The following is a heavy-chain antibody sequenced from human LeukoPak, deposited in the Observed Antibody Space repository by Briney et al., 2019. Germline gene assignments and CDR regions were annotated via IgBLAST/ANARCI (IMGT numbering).Heavy chain of an antibody. V-gene: IGHV1-2*02. J-gene: IGHJ4*02. Sequence: ASVKVSCKASGYTFTGYYMHWVRQAPGQGLEWMGWINPNSGGTNYAQKFQGRVTMTRDTSISTAYMGLSRLRSDDTAVYYCARVLDKTYYYGSGSYFEGDYYFDYWGQGTLVTVSS. CDR1: GYTFTGYY. D-gene: IGHD3-10*01. CDR3: ARVLDKTYYYGSGSYFEGDYYFDY. CDR2: INPNSGGT.